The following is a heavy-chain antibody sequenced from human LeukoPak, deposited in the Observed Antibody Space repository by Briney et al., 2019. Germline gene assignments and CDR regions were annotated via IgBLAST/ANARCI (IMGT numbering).Heavy chain of an antibody. V-gene: IGHV3-15*01. D-gene: IGHD3-16*02. CDR3: TPGPTGQYDYVWGSFRLGDY. CDR2: IKSKTDGGTT. J-gene: IGHJ4*02. Sequence: GGSLRLSCAASGFTFSNAWMSWVRQAPGKGLEWVGRIKSKTDGGTTDYAAAVKGRFTISRDDSKKTLYLQMNSLKTEETAVYYCTPGPTGQYDYVWGSFRLGDYWGQGTLVTVSS. CDR1: GFTFSNAW.